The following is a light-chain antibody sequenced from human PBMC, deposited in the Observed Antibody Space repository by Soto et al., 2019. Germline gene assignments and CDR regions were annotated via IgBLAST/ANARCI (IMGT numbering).Light chain of an antibody. CDR2: DDN. J-gene: IGLJ2*01. Sequence: QSVLTQPPSVSAAPGQRVTISCSGSSSSIENNYVSWYQQLPGSAPKLLIYDDNLRPSGIPDRFSASKSGTSATLGITGLQSGDEADYWCGTWDSSLSAVVFGGGTQLTVL. V-gene: IGLV1-51*01. CDR1: SSSIENNY. CDR3: GTWDSSLSAVV.